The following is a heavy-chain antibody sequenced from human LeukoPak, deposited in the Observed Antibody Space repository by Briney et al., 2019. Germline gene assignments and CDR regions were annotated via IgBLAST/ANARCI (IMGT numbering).Heavy chain of an antibody. D-gene: IGHD6-6*01. CDR1: GGSISSYY. Sequence: SETLSLTCTVSGGSISSYYWSWIRQPPGKGLEWIGYIYYTGSTNYNPSLKRRVTISVDTSKNQFSLKLSSVTAADTAVYYCARDEYSSSSQWFDPWGQGTLVTVSS. CDR2: IYYTGST. CDR3: ARDEYSSSSQWFDP. V-gene: IGHV4-59*01. J-gene: IGHJ5*02.